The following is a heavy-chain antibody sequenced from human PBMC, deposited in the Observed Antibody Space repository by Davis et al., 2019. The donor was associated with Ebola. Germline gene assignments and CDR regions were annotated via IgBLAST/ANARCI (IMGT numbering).Heavy chain of an antibody. D-gene: IGHD2-2*01. CDR2: INTNSGGT. CDR1: GYTFTGYY. V-gene: IGHV1-2*04. CDR3: ARVVPAAIYGMDV. Sequence: ASVKVSCKASGYTFTGYYIHWVRQAPGQGLEWMGWINTNSGGTNYAQKFQRWVTMTRDTSISTAYLELSRLTSDDTAVYYCARVVPAAIYGMDVWGQGTTVTVSS. J-gene: IGHJ6*02.